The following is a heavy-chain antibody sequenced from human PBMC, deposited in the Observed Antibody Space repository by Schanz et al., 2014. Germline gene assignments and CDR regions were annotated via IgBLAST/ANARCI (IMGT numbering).Heavy chain of an antibody. V-gene: IGHV3-48*02. D-gene: IGHD3-10*01. CDR3: ARGHYGLDV. Sequence: EVQLVESGGGLIQPGGSLRLSCAVSGFSFSSYSMSWVRQAPGKGLEWIAYISSGGTTIYYADSVKGRFTISRDNAKSSLYLQMNSLRDEDTAVYYCARGHYGLDVWGPGTTVTVSS. CDR1: GFSFSSYS. J-gene: IGHJ6*02. CDR2: ISSGGTTI.